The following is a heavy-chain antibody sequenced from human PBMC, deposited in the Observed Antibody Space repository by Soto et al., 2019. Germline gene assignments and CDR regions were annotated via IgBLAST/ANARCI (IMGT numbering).Heavy chain of an antibody. CDR1: SSSISSGGYS. D-gene: IGHD3-10*01. CDR3: ARAPPGPSPRWVL. Sequence: NPSETLSLTCTVPSSSISSGGYSWSWTRQSPEKGLEWLGCIYPTGSTYYHPSLKSRVTISIDTSRNQFSLNLTSVTAADTAVYYCARAPPGPSPRWVLWGQGTTVTVSS. CDR2: IYPTGST. J-gene: IGHJ6*02. V-gene: IGHV4-30-2*06.